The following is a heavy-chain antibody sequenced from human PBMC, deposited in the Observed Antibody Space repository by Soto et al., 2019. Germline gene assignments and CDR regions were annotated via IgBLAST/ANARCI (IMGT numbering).Heavy chain of an antibody. J-gene: IGHJ6*02. CDR2: IYYSGST. CDR1: GGSISSGGYY. Sequence: TLSLTCTVSGGSISSGGYYWSWIRQHPGKGLEWIGYIYYSGSTYYNPSLKSRVTISVDTSKNQFSLKLSSVTAADTAVYYCARSGWFGEFTGYYYGMDVWGQGTTVTVSS. D-gene: IGHD3-10*01. V-gene: IGHV4-31*03. CDR3: ARSGWFGEFTGYYYGMDV.